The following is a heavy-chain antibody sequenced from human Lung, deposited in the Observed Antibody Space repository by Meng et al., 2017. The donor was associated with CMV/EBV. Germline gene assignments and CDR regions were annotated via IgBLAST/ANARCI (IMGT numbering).Heavy chain of an antibody. J-gene: IGHJ4*02. CDR3: VVYGYGGYNYFDV. CDR2: INPKSGGA. V-gene: IGHV1-2*06. D-gene: IGHD4-17*01. Sequence: CKASGYTFTGYYLHWVRQAPGQGLEWMGRINPKSGGAKYARKFEGRVTLTSDTAISTVYMELSRLRSDDTAMYYCVVYGYGGYNYFDVWGQGTLVTVSS. CDR1: GYTFTGYY.